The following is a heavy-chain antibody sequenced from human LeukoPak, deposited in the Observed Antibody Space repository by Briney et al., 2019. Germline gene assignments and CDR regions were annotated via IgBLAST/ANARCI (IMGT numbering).Heavy chain of an antibody. Sequence: GGSLRLSCAASGFTFDDYAMHWVRQAPGKGLEWVSGISWNSGSIGYADSVKGRFTISRDNAKNSLYLQMNSLRAEDMALYYCAKGNDYSNYGAFDYWGQGTLVTVSS. V-gene: IGHV3-9*03. CDR3: AKGNDYSNYGAFDY. CDR1: GFTFDDYA. CDR2: ISWNSGSI. D-gene: IGHD4-11*01. J-gene: IGHJ4*02.